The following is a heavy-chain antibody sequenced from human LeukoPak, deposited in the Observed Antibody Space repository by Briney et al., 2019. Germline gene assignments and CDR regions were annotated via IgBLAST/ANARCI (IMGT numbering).Heavy chain of an antibody. Sequence: GGSLGLSCAASGFTVSSNYMSWVRQAPGKGLEWVSVIYSGGSTYYADSVKGRFTISRDNSKNTLYLQMNSLRAEDTAVYYCARNKLPYYYDSSGSSMDVWGQGTTVTVSS. J-gene: IGHJ6*02. CDR2: IYSGGST. CDR3: ARNKLPYYYDSSGSSMDV. CDR1: GFTVSSNY. V-gene: IGHV3-53*01. D-gene: IGHD3-22*01.